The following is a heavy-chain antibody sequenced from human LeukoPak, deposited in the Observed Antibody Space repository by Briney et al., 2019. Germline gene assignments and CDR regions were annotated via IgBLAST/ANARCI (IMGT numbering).Heavy chain of an antibody. CDR3: AKAPVTSCRGAFCYPFDY. CDR2: IRSKANSYAT. Sequence: GGSLRLSCAASGFTFSGSAMHWVRQASGKGLEWVGRIRSKANSYATAYAASVKGRFTISRDDSKNTAYLQMNSLKTEDTAVYYCAKAPVTSCRGAFCYPFDYWGQGTLVTVSS. V-gene: IGHV3-73*01. CDR1: GFTFSGSA. D-gene: IGHD2-15*01. J-gene: IGHJ4*02.